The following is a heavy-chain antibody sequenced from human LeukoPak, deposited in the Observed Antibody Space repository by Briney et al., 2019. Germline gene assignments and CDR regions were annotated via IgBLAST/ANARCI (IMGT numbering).Heavy chain of an antibody. J-gene: IGHJ5*02. CDR3: AKAGPASSDYLNWFDP. CDR1: GFTFSTYE. CDR2: ISGSGGST. V-gene: IGHV3-23*01. D-gene: IGHD3-22*01. Sequence: GGSLRLSCAASGFTFSTYEMNWVRQAPGKGLEWVSVISGSGGSTYYADSVKGRFTISRDNSKNTLYLQMNSLRVEDTAVYYCAKAGPASSDYLNWFDPWGQGTLVTVSS.